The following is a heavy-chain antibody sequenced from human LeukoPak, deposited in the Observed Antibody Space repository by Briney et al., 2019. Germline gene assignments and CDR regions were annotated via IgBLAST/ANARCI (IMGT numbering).Heavy chain of an antibody. CDR3: ARDSEMEGGFDY. J-gene: IGHJ4*02. CDR2: IYYSGST. CDR1: GGSISSYY. D-gene: IGHD5-24*01. Sequence: PSETLSLTCTVSGGSISSYYWSWIRQPPGKGLEWIGYIYYSGSTNYNPSLKSRVTISVDTSKNQFSLKLSSVTAADTAVYYCARDSEMEGGFDYWGQGTLVTVSS. V-gene: IGHV4-59*01.